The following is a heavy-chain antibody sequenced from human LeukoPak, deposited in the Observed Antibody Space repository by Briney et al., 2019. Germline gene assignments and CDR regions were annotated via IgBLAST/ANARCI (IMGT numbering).Heavy chain of an antibody. V-gene: IGHV3-74*01. J-gene: IGHJ6*02. Sequence: GGSLRLSCAASGFTFSRYWMNWVRQAPGKGLVWVSRISPDGTNTGYADSEKGRFTISRDNAKNTLFLQMNSLRAEDTAVYYCARDFVAGTIYYYYYYGMDVWGQGTTVTVSS. CDR3: ARDFVAGTIYYYYYYGMDV. D-gene: IGHD6-19*01. CDR2: ISPDGTNT. CDR1: GFTFSRYW.